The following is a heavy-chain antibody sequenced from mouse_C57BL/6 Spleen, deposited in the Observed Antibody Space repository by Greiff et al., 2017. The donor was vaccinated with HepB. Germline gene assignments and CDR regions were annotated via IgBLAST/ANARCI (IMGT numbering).Heavy chain of an antibody. Sequence: QVQLKESGAELARPGASVKLSCKASGYTFTSYGISWVKQRTGQGLEWIGEIYPRSGNTYYNEKFKGKATLTADKSSSTAYMERRSLTSEDSAVYFCAREYDGFAYWGQGTLVTVSA. J-gene: IGHJ3*01. CDR1: GYTFTSYG. CDR2: IYPRSGNT. D-gene: IGHD2-14*01. V-gene: IGHV1-81*01. CDR3: AREYDGFAY.